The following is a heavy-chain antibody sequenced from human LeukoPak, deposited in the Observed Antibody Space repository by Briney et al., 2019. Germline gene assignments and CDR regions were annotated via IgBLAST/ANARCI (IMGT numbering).Heavy chain of an antibody. D-gene: IGHD3-10*01. Sequence: SETLSLTCAVYGGSISGYYWSWIRQPPGKGLEWVGEIHYTGSTSYNPSLKSRATISIDTSKNQLSLKLSSVTAADTAVYYCARGLLVRGVIIPFDYWGQGTLVTVSS. V-gene: IGHV4-34*01. J-gene: IGHJ4*02. CDR3: ARGLLVRGVIIPFDY. CDR2: IHYTGST. CDR1: GGSISGYY.